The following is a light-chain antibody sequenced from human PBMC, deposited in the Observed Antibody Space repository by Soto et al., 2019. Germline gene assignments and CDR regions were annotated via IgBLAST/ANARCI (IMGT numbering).Light chain of an antibody. J-gene: IGKJ1*01. CDR3: RQYTNSPEWT. CDR2: GAS. V-gene: IGKV3-20*01. Sequence: EIVLTQSPGTLSLSPGERATLSCRASQSVGGNFLAWYQQRPGQAPRLLIYGASTRATGIPDRFSGSGSGTDFTLTISRLEPEDFAGYHCRQYTNSPEWTFGQGTKVEIK. CDR1: QSVGGNF.